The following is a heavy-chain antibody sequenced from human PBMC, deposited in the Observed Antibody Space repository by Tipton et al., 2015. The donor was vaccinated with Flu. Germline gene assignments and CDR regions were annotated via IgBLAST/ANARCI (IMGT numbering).Heavy chain of an antibody. J-gene: IGHJ6*02. Sequence: LSCTVSGGSISSYYWSWIRQPPGKGLEWIGYIYYSGSTNYNPSLKSRVTISVDTSKNQFSLKLSSVTAADTAVYYCAKELNYGMDVWGQGTTVTVSS. CDR2: IYYSGST. V-gene: IGHV4-59*01. CDR1: GGSISSYY. CDR3: AKELNYGMDV.